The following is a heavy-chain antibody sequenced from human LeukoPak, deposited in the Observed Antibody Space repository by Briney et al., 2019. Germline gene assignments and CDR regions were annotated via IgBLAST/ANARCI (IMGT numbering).Heavy chain of an antibody. CDR3: ARGAYYYDSSGHDAFDI. D-gene: IGHD3-22*01. CDR2: IYYSGST. V-gene: IGHV4-31*03. CDR1: GGSISSGGYY. Sequence: SETLSLTCTVSGGSISSGGYYWSWIRQHPGKGLEWIGYIYYSGSTYYNPSLKSRVTISVDTSKNQFSLKLSSVTAADTAVYYCARGAYYYDSSGHDAFDIWGQGTMVTVSS. J-gene: IGHJ3*02.